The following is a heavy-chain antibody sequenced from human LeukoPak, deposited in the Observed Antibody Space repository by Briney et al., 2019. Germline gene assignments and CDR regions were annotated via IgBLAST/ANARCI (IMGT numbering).Heavy chain of an antibody. Sequence: ASVKVSCKASDYTFTSYGITWVRQAPGQGLEWTGWITPYYGNTNYAQKFQGRVTLTTDTSTNTAYMEVTSLRSDDTAVYYCARDICASSRCYYGYFDYWGQGTRVTVSS. CDR1: DYTFTSYG. V-gene: IGHV1-18*01. CDR3: ARDICASSRCYYGYFDY. CDR2: ITPYYGNT. D-gene: IGHD2-2*01. J-gene: IGHJ4*02.